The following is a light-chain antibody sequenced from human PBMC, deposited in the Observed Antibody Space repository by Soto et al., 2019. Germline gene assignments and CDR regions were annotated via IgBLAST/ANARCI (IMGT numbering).Light chain of an antibody. J-gene: IGLJ2*01. Sequence: QSVLTQPPSVSGTPGPRVNMSCSGSSSNIGSKSVSWYQHLPQTAPKLLIYSNNQRPSGVPGRFSGSKSGTSASLAISGLQSDDETQYYCAAWDDSLNVLVFGGGTKLTVL. CDR1: SSNIGSKS. V-gene: IGLV1-44*01. CDR3: AAWDDSLNVLV. CDR2: SNN.